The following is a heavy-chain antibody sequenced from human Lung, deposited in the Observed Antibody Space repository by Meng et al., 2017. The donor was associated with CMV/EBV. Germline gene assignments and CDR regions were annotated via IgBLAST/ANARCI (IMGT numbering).Heavy chain of an antibody. CDR2: IFYSGSP. V-gene: IGHV4-30-4*08. CDR3: ARGPRRPPFDY. Sequence: SETLSLXCTVSGGSLNSGDYYWNWIRQPPGKGLEWIGYIFYSGSPYYNPSLKSRVTISVDTSKNQFSLRLTSVTAADTAVYYCARGPRRPPFDYWGQGALVTVSS. J-gene: IGHJ4*02. CDR1: GGSLNSGDYY.